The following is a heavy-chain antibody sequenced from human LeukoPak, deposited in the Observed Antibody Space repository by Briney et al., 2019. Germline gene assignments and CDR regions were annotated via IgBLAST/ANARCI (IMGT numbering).Heavy chain of an antibody. CDR2: ISYDGSNK. D-gene: IGHD5-24*01. Sequence: HSGGSLRLSCAASGFTFSSYGMHWVRQAPGKGLEWVAVISYDGSNKYYADSVKGRFTISRDNSKNTLYLQTNSLRAEDTAVYYCAKDLCRWLNYFDYWGQGTLVTVSS. CDR1: GFTFSSYG. CDR3: AKDLCRWLNYFDY. V-gene: IGHV3-30*18. J-gene: IGHJ4*02.